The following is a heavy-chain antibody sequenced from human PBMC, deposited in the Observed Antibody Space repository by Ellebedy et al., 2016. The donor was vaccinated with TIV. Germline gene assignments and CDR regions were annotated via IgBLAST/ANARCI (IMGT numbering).Heavy chain of an antibody. V-gene: IGHV1-18*01. J-gene: IGHJ6*03. D-gene: IGHD3-3*01. CDR1: GYTFTSYG. Sequence: ASVKVSCXASGYTFTSYGISWVRQAPGQGLEWMGWISAYNGNTNYAQKLQGRVTMTTDTSTSTAYMELRSLRSDDTAVYYCARDLGIRTIFGVVIKMGYYMDVWGKGTTVTVSS. CDR2: ISAYNGNT. CDR3: ARDLGIRTIFGVVIKMGYYMDV.